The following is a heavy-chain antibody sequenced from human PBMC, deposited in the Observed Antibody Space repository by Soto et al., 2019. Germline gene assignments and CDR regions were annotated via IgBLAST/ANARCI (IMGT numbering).Heavy chain of an antibody. V-gene: IGHV1-24*01. CDR3: ATGGVYGDWNILFNFDY. CDR2: FDPEDGET. CDR1: GYTLTELS. Sequence: ASVKVSCKVSGYTLTELSMHWVRQAPGKGLEWMGGFDPEDGETIYAQKFQGRVTMTEDTSTDTAYMELSSLRSEDTAVYYCATGGVYGDWNILFNFDYWGQGTLVTVSS. J-gene: IGHJ4*02. D-gene: IGHD4-17*01.